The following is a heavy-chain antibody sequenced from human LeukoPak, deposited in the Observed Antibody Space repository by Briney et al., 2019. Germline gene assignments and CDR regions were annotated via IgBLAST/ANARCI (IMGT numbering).Heavy chain of an antibody. CDR2: IKQDGSEK. J-gene: IGHJ6*03. Sequence: PGGSLRLSCAASGFTFSSYWMSWVRQAPGKGLEWVANIKQDGSEKYYVDSVKGRFTISRDNAKNPLYLQMNSLRAEDTAVYYCARDRVVPAAPYYYYMDVWGKGTTVTVSS. V-gene: IGHV3-7*01. D-gene: IGHD2-2*01. CDR1: GFTFSSYW. CDR3: ARDRVVPAAPYYYYMDV.